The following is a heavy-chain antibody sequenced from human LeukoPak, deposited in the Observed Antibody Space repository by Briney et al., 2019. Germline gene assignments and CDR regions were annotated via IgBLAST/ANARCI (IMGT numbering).Heavy chain of an antibody. J-gene: IGHJ4*02. Sequence: PGGSLRLSCSASGFTFSTYAMHWVRQAPGKGLEYVSAISSNGGSTYYADSVKGRFTISRDNSKNILYLQMSSLRAEDTAVYYCVKDRWIQLWGNFDYWGQGTLVTVFS. CDR1: GFTFSTYA. D-gene: IGHD5-18*01. V-gene: IGHV3-64D*06. CDR2: ISSNGGST. CDR3: VKDRWIQLWGNFDY.